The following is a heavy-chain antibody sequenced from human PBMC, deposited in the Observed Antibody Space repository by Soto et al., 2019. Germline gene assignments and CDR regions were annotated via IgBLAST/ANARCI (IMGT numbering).Heavy chain of an antibody. J-gene: IGHJ6*01. D-gene: IGHD2-15*01. CDR3: ARDDDLCDGGRCDGRHVDV. Sequence: EVQLVESGGGLVQPGRSLRLSCAASGFTVSSKYMTWVRQAPGKGLEWVSLIQSGGTTYYADSVKGRFTISRDTSENTLHLQIDSMRVEDTAVYYCARDDDLCDGGRCDGRHVDVWWKGTTVSFYS. CDR2: IQSGGTT. CDR1: GFTVSSKY. V-gene: IGHV3-66*01.